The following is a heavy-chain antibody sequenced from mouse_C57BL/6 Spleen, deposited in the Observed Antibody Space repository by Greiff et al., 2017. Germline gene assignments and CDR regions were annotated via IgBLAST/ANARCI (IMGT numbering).Heavy chain of an antibody. V-gene: IGHV1-76*01. J-gene: IGHJ2*01. CDR1: GYTFTDYY. Sequence: VKLQESGAELVRPGASVKLSCKASGYTFTDYYINWVKQRPGQGLEWIARIYPGSGNTYYNEKFKGKATLTAEKSSSTAYMQLSSLTSEDSAVYFCARSFITTAQGYFDYWGQGTTLTVSS. CDR2: IYPGSGNT. D-gene: IGHD1-1*01. CDR3: ARSFITTAQGYFDY.